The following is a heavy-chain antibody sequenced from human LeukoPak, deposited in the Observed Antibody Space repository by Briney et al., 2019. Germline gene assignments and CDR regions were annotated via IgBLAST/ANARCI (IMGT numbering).Heavy chain of an antibody. Sequence: GGSLRLSCAASGFTFSSYSMNWVRQAPGKGLEWVSYISSSSSTIYYADSVKGRFTISRDNAKNSLYLQMNSLRAEDTAVYYCARDSAPTYSSSTVDWFDPWGQGTLVTVSS. J-gene: IGHJ5*02. V-gene: IGHV3-48*04. CDR2: ISSSSSTI. D-gene: IGHD6-6*01. CDR3: ARDSAPTYSSSTVDWFDP. CDR1: GFTFSSYS.